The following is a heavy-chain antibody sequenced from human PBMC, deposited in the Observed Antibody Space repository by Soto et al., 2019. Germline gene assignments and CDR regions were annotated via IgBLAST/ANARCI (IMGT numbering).Heavy chain of an antibody. CDR1: GFTFSSYA. Sequence: GGSLRLSCAASGFTFSSYAMHWVRQAPGKGLEWVAVISYDGSNKYYADSVKGRFTISRDNSKNTLYLQMNSLRAEDTAVYYCARDGGPTGTTPIDYWGQGTLVTV. D-gene: IGHD1-7*01. V-gene: IGHV3-30*14. CDR3: ARDGGPTGTTPIDY. CDR2: ISYDGSNK. J-gene: IGHJ4*02.